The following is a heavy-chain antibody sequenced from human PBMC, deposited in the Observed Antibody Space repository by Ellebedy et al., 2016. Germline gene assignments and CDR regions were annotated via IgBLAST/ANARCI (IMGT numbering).Heavy chain of an antibody. CDR3: ARRNDY. V-gene: IGHV3-48*04. CDR1: GFTFSSYA. D-gene: IGHD1-14*01. CDR2: ISSSSSTI. J-gene: IGHJ4*02. Sequence: GESLKISXAASGFTFSSYAMSWVRQAPGKGLEWVSYISSSSSTIYYADSVKGRFTISRDNAKNSLYLQMNSLRAEDTAVYYCARRNDYWGQGTLVTVSS.